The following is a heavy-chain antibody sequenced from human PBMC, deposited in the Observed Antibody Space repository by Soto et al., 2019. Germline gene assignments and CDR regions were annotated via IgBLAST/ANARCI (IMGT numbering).Heavy chain of an antibody. V-gene: IGHV2-5*01. CDR1: GFSLSTSGVS. CDR3: ARVSRADQLLLGDWFDP. J-gene: IGHJ5*02. Sequence: SGPTLVNPTQTLTLTCTFSGFSLSTSGVSVGWIRQPPGKALEWLALIYKNDDKRYSPSLKNRLTITEDTSKNQVVLTMTSMDPVDTATYYCARVSRADQLLLGDWFDPWGQGTLVTVSS. CDR2: IYKNDDK. D-gene: IGHD2-2*01.